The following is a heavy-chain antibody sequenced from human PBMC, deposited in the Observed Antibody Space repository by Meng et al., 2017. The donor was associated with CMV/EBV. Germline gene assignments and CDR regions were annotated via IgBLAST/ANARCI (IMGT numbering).Heavy chain of an antibody. CDR2: IYSGGST. Sequence: AGSLRLSCAASGFTVSSNYMSWVRQAPGKGLAWVSVIYSGGSTYYADSVKGRFTISRDNSNNTLYLQVNSLRAEDTAVYYCASRTRSSSSKGFGYWGQGTLVTVSS. J-gene: IGHJ4*02. CDR1: GFTVSSNY. D-gene: IGHD6-13*01. V-gene: IGHV3-53*01. CDR3: ASRTRSSSSKGFGY.